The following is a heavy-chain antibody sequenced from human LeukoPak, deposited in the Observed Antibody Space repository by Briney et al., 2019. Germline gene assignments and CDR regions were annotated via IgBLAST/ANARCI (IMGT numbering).Heavy chain of an antibody. V-gene: IGHV4-38-2*01. J-gene: IGHJ4*02. D-gene: IGHD3-22*01. CDR1: GYSINSGYY. CDR2: VYHTGST. Sequence: SETLSLTCAVSGYSINSGYYWGWVRQPPGKGLEWIGSVYHTGSTYYNPSLESRVTISVDTSKNHFSLKLTSVTAADTAVYYCARYNSGYYYYFDYWGQGTLVTVSS. CDR3: ARYNSGYYYYFDY.